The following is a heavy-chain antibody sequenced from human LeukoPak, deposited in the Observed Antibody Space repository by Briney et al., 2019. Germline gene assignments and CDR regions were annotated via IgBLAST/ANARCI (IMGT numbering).Heavy chain of an antibody. J-gene: IGHJ4*02. CDR1: GYTFTVNY. CDR2: MNPNSSVT. CDR3: TRGAGTSWFDY. V-gene: IGHV1-2*02. D-gene: IGHD2-2*01. Sequence: ASVKVSCKPSGYTFTVNYLHWVRQAPGQGLEWVEWMNPNSSVTVYAQNFQGRVTMTRDTSISTAYMELSSLTSDDTAVYYCTRGAGTSWFDYWGQGSLVTVSS.